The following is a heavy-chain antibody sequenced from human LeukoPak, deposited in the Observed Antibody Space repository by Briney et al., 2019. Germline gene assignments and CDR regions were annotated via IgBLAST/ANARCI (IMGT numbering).Heavy chain of an antibody. V-gene: IGHV4-34*01. J-gene: IGHJ1*01. CDR3: ARGHDYGVAWFQH. D-gene: IGHD4-17*01. CDR1: GGSFSGYY. Sequence: PSETLCLTCAVYGGSFSGYYWSWIRQPPGKGLEWIGEINHSGSTNYNPSLKSRVTISVDTSKNQFSLKLSSVTAADTAVYYCARGHDYGVAWFQHWGQGTLVTVSS. CDR2: INHSGST.